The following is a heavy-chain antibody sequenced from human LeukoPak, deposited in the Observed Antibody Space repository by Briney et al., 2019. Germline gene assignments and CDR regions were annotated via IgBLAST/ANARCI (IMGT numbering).Heavy chain of an antibody. V-gene: IGHV3-21*01. D-gene: IGHD5-12*01. CDR2: ISSSSSYI. Sequence: GGSLRLSCAASGFTFSSYSMNWVRQAPGKGLEWVSSISSSSSYIYYADSVKGRFTISRDNAKNSLYLQMNSLRAEDTAVYYCARRLAGYGRYTDYWGQGTLVTVSS. CDR1: GFTFSSYS. CDR3: ARRLAGYGRYTDY. J-gene: IGHJ4*02.